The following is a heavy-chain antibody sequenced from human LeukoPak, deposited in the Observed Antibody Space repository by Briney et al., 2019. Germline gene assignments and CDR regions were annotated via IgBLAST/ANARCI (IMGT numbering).Heavy chain of an antibody. CDR3: ARGIYDSSGFPRDY. J-gene: IGHJ4*02. V-gene: IGHV3-9*01. D-gene: IGHD3-22*01. CDR1: GFTFADYA. CDR2: ISWNSGSI. Sequence: GGSLRLSCAASGFTFADYAMHWVRQAPGKGLEWVSGISWNSGSIGYADSVKGRFTISRDNAKNSLYLQMNSLRAEDTALYYCARGIYDSSGFPRDYWGQGTLVTVSS.